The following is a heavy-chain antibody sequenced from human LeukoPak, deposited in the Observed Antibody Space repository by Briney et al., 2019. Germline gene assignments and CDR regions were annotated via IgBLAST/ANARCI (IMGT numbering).Heavy chain of an antibody. V-gene: IGHV4-34*01. CDR2: INHSGST. D-gene: IGHD6-13*01. J-gene: IGHJ4*02. CDR3: ARVRRAAAGIFDY. CDR1: GGSFSGYY. Sequence: SETLSLTCAVYGGSFSGYYWSWIRQPPGKGLEWIGEINHSGSTNYNPPLKSRVTISVDTSKNQSSLKLSSVTAADTAVYYCARVRRAAAGIFDYWGQGTLVTVSS.